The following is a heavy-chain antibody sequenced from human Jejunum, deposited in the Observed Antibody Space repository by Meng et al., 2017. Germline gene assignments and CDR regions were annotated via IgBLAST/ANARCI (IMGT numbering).Heavy chain of an antibody. D-gene: IGHD2-15*01. CDR1: GYSIRSYY. CDR2: INMSGSS. J-gene: IGHJ4*02. V-gene: IGHV4-4*07. Sequence: SEPLSLTCSVSGYSIRSYYWSWIRQPAGKGLEWIGRINMSGSSNYNPSLMSRVTMSVDTSKNQFSLNLTSVTAADTAVYYCARERVPGCSGGKCYIGDFDYWGQGMLVTVSS. CDR3: ARERVPGCSGGKCYIGDFDY.